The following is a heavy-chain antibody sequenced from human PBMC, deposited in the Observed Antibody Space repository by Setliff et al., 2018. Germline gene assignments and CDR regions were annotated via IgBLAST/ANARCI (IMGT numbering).Heavy chain of an antibody. CDR1: GDPFNAYG. CDR3: AREPYDYIWGSYRSPYFDH. Sequence: ASVKVSCKASGDPFNAYGVSWVRQAPGQGLEWMGWINPKTGGTNYAQKFQGRVTMTRDASINTAFMHLSSLKSDDMAVYYCAREPYDYIWGSYRSPYFDHWGQGALVTVSS. J-gene: IGHJ4*02. CDR2: INPKTGGT. D-gene: IGHD3-16*02. V-gene: IGHV1-2*02.